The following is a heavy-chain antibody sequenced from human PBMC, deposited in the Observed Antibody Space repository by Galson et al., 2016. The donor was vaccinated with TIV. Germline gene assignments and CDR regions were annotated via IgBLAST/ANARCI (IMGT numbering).Heavy chain of an antibody. CDR3: ARADTTHFSDPSGYYYGDAFDI. V-gene: IGHV4-59*01. CDR2: IYYSGRT. D-gene: IGHD3-22*01. Sequence: IRQPPGKGLEWIGYIYYSGRTTYNPSLKSRVTISVDTSKNQFSLKLTSVTAADTAVYYCARADTTHFSDPSGYYYGDAFDIWGQGAMVTVSS. J-gene: IGHJ3*02.